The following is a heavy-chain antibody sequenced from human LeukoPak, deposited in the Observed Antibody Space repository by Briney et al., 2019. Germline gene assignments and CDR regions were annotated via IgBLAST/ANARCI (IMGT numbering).Heavy chain of an antibody. Sequence: ASVKVSCKASGYTFTSYGISWVRQAPGQGLEWMGWISAYNGNTNYAQKLQGRVTMTTDTSTSTAYMELRSLRSDDTAVYYCARDPTPISKVGIGGYYYYMGVWGKGTTVTVSS. V-gene: IGHV1-18*01. CDR1: GYTFTSYG. J-gene: IGHJ6*03. CDR2: ISAYNGNT. CDR3: ARDPTPISKVGIGGYYYYMGV. D-gene: IGHD3-16*01.